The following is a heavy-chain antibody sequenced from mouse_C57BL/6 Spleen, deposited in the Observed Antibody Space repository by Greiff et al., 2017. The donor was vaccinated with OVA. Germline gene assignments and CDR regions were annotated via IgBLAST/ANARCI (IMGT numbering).Heavy chain of an antibody. V-gene: IGHV1-43*01. CDR2: INPSTGGT. CDR1: GYSFTGYY. CDR3: ARPTAQATYAMDY. D-gene: IGHD3-2*02. Sequence: EVQLQQSGPELVKPGASVKISCKASGYSFTGYYMHWVKQSSEKSLEWIGEINPSTGGTSYNQKFKGKATLTVDKSSSTAYMQLKSLTSEDSAVYYCARPTAQATYAMDYWGQGTSVTVS. J-gene: IGHJ4*01.